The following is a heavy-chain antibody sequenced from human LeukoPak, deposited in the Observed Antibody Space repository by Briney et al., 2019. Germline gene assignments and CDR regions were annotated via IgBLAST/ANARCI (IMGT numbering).Heavy chain of an antibody. Sequence: GGSLRLSCAASGFTFSIYAMSWVRQAPGKGLEWVSTISDSGGSTYYADSVKGRFTISRDNSKNTLYLQMNSLRAEDTAVYYCAKVIGCCSSTSCPRWFDPWGQGTLVTVSS. J-gene: IGHJ5*02. CDR1: GFTFSIYA. D-gene: IGHD2-2*01. V-gene: IGHV3-23*01. CDR2: ISDSGGST. CDR3: AKVIGCCSSTSCPRWFDP.